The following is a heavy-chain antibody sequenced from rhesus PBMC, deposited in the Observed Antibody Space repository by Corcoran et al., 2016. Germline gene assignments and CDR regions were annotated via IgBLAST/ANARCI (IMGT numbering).Heavy chain of an antibody. CDR1: GGSISSSYYY. V-gene: IGHV4-122*02. CDR3: ARARLLQYLVHPHDY. CDR2: ISYSGST. J-gene: IGHJ4*01. Sequence: QVQLQESGPGLVKPSETLSLTCAVSGGSISSSYYYWSWIRQAPGKGLEWIGYISYSGSTTYNPSLKSRVTISRDTSKNQFSLKLSSVTAADTAVYYCARARLLQYLVHPHDYWGQGVLVTVSS. D-gene: IGHD3-3*01.